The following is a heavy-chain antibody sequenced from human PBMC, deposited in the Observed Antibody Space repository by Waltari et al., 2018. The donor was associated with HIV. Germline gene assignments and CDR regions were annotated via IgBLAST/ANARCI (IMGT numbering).Heavy chain of an antibody. V-gene: IGHV4-38-2*01. CDR2: IYHSGST. D-gene: IGHD6-19*01. J-gene: IGHJ3*02. CDR3: ARSRYSSGWLGDASDI. Sequence: QVQLQESGPGLVKPSETLSLTCAVSGYSIGSGYYWGWIRQPPGKGLEWIGSIYHSGSTYYNPSLKSRVTISEDTSKNQFSLKLTSVIAADTAVYFCARSRYSSGWLGDASDIWGQGTMVIVSS. CDR1: GYSIGSGYY.